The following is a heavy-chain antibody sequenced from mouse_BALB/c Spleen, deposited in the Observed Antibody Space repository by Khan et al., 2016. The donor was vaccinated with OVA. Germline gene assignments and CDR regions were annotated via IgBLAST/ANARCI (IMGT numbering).Heavy chain of an antibody. V-gene: IGHV2-6-1*01. CDR2: IWSDGST. D-gene: IGHD2-10*01. CDR3: ARQPYYHYYVMDY. CDR1: GFSLTNYG. Sequence: QVQLKQSGPGLVAPSQSLSITCTISGFSLTNYGIHWVSQPPGKGLEWLVVIWSDGSTTNNSALKSRLSISKDNSKSQVFLKMNSIQTDDAAMYYFARQPYYHYYVMDYWGQGTSVTVSS. J-gene: IGHJ4*01.